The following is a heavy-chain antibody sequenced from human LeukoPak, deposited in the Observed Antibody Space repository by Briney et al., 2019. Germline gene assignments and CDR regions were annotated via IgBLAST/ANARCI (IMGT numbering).Heavy chain of an antibody. CDR2: INPNTGET. J-gene: IGHJ4*02. CDR1: GYTFTGYH. D-gene: IGHD6-13*01. CDR3: ARDQGSLTRSWYTGY. Sequence: ASVKVPCKASGYTFTGYHIHWVRQAPGQGLEWMGRINPNTGETNFAQKFQGRVTMTRDTSITTAFMELSSLRPDDTAVYFCARDQGSLTRSWYTGYWGQGTQVTVSS. V-gene: IGHV1-2*06.